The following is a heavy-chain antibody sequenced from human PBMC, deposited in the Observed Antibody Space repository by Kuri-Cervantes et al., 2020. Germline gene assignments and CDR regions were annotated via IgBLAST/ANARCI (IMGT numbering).Heavy chain of an antibody. CDR1: GGSISSYY. CDR2: IYYSGST. Sequence: SETLSLTCTVSGGSISSYYWSWIRQPPGKGLEWIGYIYYSGSTNYNPSLKSRVTISVDTSKNQFSLKLSSVTAADTAVYYCARDLVGGEGHAFDIWGQGTMVTVSS. V-gene: IGHV4-59*12. CDR3: ARDLVGGEGHAFDI. J-gene: IGHJ3*02. D-gene: IGHD3-16*01.